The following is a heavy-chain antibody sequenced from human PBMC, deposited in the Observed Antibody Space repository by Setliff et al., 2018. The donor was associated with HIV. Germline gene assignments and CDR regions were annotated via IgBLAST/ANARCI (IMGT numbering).Heavy chain of an antibody. CDR2: IYYSGST. Sequence: SETLSLTCDVSGGSISSDSYYWAWIRQPPGKGLEWIGTIYYSGSTHYNPSLKSRLTISVDMSKNQLSLKLSPVTAADTAVYYCLLWTGYYTYWFFDLWGRGALVTVSS. CDR1: GGSISSDSYY. CDR3: LLWTGYYTYWFFDL. D-gene: IGHD3-3*01. V-gene: IGHV4-39*07. J-gene: IGHJ2*01.